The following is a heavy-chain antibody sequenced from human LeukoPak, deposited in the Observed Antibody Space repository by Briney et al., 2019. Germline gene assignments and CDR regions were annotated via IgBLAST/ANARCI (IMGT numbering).Heavy chain of an antibody. CDR3: AKGEGNSSSFDY. CDR1: GFTFSSYN. V-gene: IGHV3-13*01. D-gene: IGHD6-6*01. CDR2: IGTAGDT. J-gene: IGHJ4*02. Sequence: QPGGSLRLSCAASGFTFSSYNMHWVRQATGKGLEWVSVIGTAGDTYYPGSVKGRFTISRENAKNSLSLQMNSLRAGDTAVYYCAKGEGNSSSFDYWGQGTLVTVSS.